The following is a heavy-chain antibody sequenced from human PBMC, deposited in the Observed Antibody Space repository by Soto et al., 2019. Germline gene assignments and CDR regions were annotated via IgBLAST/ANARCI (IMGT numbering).Heavy chain of an antibody. V-gene: IGHV1-18*01. CDR2: ISAYNGNT. CDR3: ARAPGDYYGPGSYPKTNNWFDP. Sequence: ASVKVSCKASGYTFTSYGISWVRQAPGQGLEWMGWISAYNGNTNYAQKLQGRVTMTTDTSTSTAYMELRSLRSDDTAVYYCARAPGDYYGPGSYPKTNNWFDPWGQGTLVTVSS. J-gene: IGHJ5*02. CDR1: GYTFTSYG. D-gene: IGHD3-10*01.